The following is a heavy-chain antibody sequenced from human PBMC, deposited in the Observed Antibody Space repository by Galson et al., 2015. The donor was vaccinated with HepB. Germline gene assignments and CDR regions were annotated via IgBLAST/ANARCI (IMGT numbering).Heavy chain of an antibody. J-gene: IGHJ6*02. CDR2: IDWDDDK. CDR3: ARGIGIAARPPFVNDLDV. CDR1: GFSLSTTGMC. V-gene: IGHV2-70*01. Sequence: PALVKPTQTLTLTCTFSGFSLSTTGMCVSWIRQPPGKALEWHALIDWDDDKYYSTSLKTRLTISKDTSKNQVVLTMTNMDPVDTATYYCARGIGIAARPPFVNDLDVWGQGTTVTVSS. D-gene: IGHD6-6*01.